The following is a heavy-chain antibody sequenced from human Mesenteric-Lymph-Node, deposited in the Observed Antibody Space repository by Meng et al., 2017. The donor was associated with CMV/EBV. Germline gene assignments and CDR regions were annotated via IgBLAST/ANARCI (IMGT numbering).Heavy chain of an antibody. Sequence: GESLKISCAASGFIFRDYYMTWIRQVPGKGLAWVAYISSSGSSIYYADSVQGRFTISRDNARNSLYLQMNNLRVEDTAVSYCARDSGNMEWLFSGWGQGTLVTVSS. CDR2: ISSSGSSI. CDR3: ARDSGNMEWLFSG. V-gene: IGHV3-11*04. CDR1: GFIFRDYY. D-gene: IGHD3-3*01. J-gene: IGHJ4*02.